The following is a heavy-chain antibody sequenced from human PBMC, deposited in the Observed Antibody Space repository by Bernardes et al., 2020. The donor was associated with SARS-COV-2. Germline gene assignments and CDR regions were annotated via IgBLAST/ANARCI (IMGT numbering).Heavy chain of an antibody. V-gene: IGHV4-59*01. Sequence: SQTLSLTCTVSGGSISYAYWNWIRKCTGKGLEWIGYIYYSGDTSYNPSLQSRVTSSVDTSKKQFSLKLTSVTAADTAVYYCVRGSTWYWRFDTWGPGTLVTVSP. CDR3: VRGSTWYWRFDT. CDR1: GGSISYAY. D-gene: IGHD2-8*02. J-gene: IGHJ5*02. CDR2: IYYSGDT.